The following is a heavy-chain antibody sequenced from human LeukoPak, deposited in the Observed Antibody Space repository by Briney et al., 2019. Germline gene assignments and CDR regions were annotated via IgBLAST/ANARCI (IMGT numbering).Heavy chain of an antibody. CDR2: INPNSGGT. J-gene: IGHJ4*02. CDR3: ARDDYDSSGYPSGY. D-gene: IGHD3-22*01. V-gene: IGHV1-2*02. Sequence: GASVKVSCKASGYTFTGYYMHWVRQAPGQGHEWMGWINPNSGGTNYAQKFQGRVTMTRDTSISTAYMELSRLRSDDTAVYYCARDDYDSSGYPSGYWGQGTLVTVPS. CDR1: GYTFTGYY.